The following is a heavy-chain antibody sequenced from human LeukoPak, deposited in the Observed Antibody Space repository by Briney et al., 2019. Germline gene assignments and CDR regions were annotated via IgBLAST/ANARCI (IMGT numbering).Heavy chain of an antibody. CDR2: IYYSGST. D-gene: IGHD6-13*01. J-gene: IGHJ4*02. Sequence: SETLSLTCTVSGASISDAAYYWSWIRQHPGEGLEWIGYIYYSGSTSYNPSLKSRVTISVDTSKNHFSLKLTSVTAADTAVYYCAREQQQLGRVEDYWGQGTLVTVSS. CDR3: AREQQQLGRVEDY. CDR1: GASISDAAYY. V-gene: IGHV4-31*03.